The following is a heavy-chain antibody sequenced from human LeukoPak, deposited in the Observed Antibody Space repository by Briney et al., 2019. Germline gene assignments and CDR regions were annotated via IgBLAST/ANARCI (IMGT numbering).Heavy chain of an antibody. J-gene: IGHJ6*04. Sequence: GGSLRLSCAASGFTFSNYWMSWVRQAPGKGLEWVANMNQDGSEKYYVESVNARFTISRDNAKISLYLQMNSLRVEDTAVYYCARKAYAMDVWGKGTTVTVSS. V-gene: IGHV3-7*03. CDR1: GFTFSNYW. CDR2: MNQDGSEK. CDR3: ARKAYAMDV.